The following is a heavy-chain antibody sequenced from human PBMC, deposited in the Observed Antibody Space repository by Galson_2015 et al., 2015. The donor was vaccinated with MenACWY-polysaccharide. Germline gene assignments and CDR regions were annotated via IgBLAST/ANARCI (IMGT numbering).Heavy chain of an antibody. CDR3: ARPKGDY. CDR1: GFSFNNHW. CDR2: MNQDGSTK. J-gene: IGHJ4*02. V-gene: IGHV3-7*01. Sequence: SLRLSCAASGFSFNNHWMNWVRQAPGKGLEWVANMNQDGSTKYSIDSVKGRFTISRDNAKNSLSLQMNSLRGDDTAVYYCARPKGDYWGQGILVTVSS.